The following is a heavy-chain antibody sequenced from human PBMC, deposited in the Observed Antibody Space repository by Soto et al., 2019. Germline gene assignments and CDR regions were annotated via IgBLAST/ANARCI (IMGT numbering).Heavy chain of an antibody. CDR2: IQSGGST. Sequence: VQLVESGGDLVQPGGPLRLSCAASGFTVSSHYMNWVRQAPGKVLEWVSLIQSGGSTFYADSVKGGLTSSRHNSKNTLFCQKSSLRVEDKAMYYCSRDDVYCRGVSSYGVTMEVWGRGSRVSVTS. V-gene: IGHV3-66*01. D-gene: IGHD2-15*01. CDR1: GFTVSSHY. CDR3: SRDDVYCRGVSSYGVTMEV. J-gene: IGHJ6*03.